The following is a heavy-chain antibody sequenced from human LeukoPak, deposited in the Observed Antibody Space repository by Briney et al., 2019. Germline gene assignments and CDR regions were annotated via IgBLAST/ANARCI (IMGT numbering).Heavy chain of an antibody. J-gene: IGHJ4*02. V-gene: IGHV3-7*01. CDR3: ARGLLWLF. CDR1: GFTFRSYW. CDR2: IKQDGSEK. Sequence: QPGGSLRLSCAASGFTFRSYWMIWVRQAPGKGLEWVANIKQDGSEKYYVDSVKGRFTISRDNAKNSVYLQMNNLRVEDTAVYYCARGLLWLFGGQGTLVTVSS. D-gene: IGHD3-10*01.